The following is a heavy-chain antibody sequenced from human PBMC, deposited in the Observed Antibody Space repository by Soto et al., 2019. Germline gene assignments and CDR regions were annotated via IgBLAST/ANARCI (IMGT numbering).Heavy chain of an antibody. CDR2: IIPICGTE. V-gene: IGHV1-69*01. CDR3: ARDRYYYGSGSRYFWGMDV. J-gene: IGHJ6*02. Sequence: QVQLVQSGAEVKKPGSSVKVSCKASGGTFSSYAIRWVRQAPGQGLEWMGGIIPICGTENYAQKFQGRVTITADESTSTAYVELSSLRSEDTAVYYCARDRYYYGSGSRYFWGMDVWGQGTTVTVSS. CDR1: GGTFSSYA. D-gene: IGHD3-10*01.